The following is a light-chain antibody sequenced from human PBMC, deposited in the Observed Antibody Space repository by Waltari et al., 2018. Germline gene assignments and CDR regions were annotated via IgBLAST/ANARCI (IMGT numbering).Light chain of an antibody. CDR1: SSNIGAGHE. CDR3: QSYDSSLSGV. CDR2: GDD. V-gene: IGLV1-40*01. Sequence: QSVLTQPPSVSGTPGHPVTIPCTGSSSNIGAGHEVHWYQQLPGTAPKPLVSGDDNRPSGVPDRFSGSKSGSSASLAITGLQAEDEADYYCQSYDSSLSGVFGGGTKLTVL. J-gene: IGLJ2*01.